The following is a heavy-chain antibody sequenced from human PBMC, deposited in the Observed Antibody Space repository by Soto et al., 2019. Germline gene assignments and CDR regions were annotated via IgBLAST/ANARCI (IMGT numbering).Heavy chain of an antibody. CDR3: ARDRYGSTDPDP. Sequence: QVQLVQSGAEVKKPGASVKVSCKASGYTFTSYGITWVRQAPGQGLEWMGWISAYNGNTSYAQKLQVRVTMTTDTATSDAYIELRSLRSADTAVYYCARDRYGSTDPDPWGRGTLVTFSS. CDR2: ISAYNGNT. J-gene: IGHJ2*01. D-gene: IGHD6-13*01. CDR1: GYTFTSYG. V-gene: IGHV1-18*01.